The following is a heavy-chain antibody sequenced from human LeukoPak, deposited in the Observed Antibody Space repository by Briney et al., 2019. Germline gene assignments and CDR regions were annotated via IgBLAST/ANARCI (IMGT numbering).Heavy chain of an antibody. J-gene: IGHJ4*02. Sequence: SVKVSCKASGGTFSSYAISWVRQAPGQGLEWMGGIIPIFGTANYAQKFQGRVTITTDESTSTAYMELSSLRSEDTAVYYCAGSRGPNIAAAGIFDYWGQGTLVTVSS. V-gene: IGHV1-69*05. D-gene: IGHD6-13*01. CDR1: GGTFSSYA. CDR2: IIPIFGTA. CDR3: AGSRGPNIAAAGIFDY.